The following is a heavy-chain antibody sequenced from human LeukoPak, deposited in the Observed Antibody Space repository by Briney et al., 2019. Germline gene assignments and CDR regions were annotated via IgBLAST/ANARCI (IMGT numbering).Heavy chain of an antibody. D-gene: IGHD4-17*01. CDR3: ARGDYGDYV. CDR2: IYYSGST. Sequence: SEILSLTCTVSGGSISSYYWSWIRQPPGKGLERIGYIYYSGSTNYNPSLKSRVTISVDTSKNQFSLKLSSVTAADTAVYYCARGDYGDYVWGQGTLVTVSS. V-gene: IGHV4-59*01. CDR1: GGSISSYY. J-gene: IGHJ4*02.